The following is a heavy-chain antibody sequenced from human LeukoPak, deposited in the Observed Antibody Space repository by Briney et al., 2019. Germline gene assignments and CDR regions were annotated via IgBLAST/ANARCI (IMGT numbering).Heavy chain of an antibody. J-gene: IGHJ4*02. CDR3: AKAPYSSAWDPIDY. V-gene: IGHV3-9*01. D-gene: IGHD6-19*01. CDR2: ISWNSGSI. CDR1: GFTFDDYA. Sequence: SLRLSCAASGFTFDDYAMHWVRQAPGKGLEWVSGISWNSGSIGYADSVKGRFTISRDNAKNSLYLQVNSLRAEDTALYFCAKAPYSSAWDPIDYWGQGTLVTVSS.